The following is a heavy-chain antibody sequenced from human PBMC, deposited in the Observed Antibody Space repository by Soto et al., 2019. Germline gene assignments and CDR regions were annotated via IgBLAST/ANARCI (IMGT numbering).Heavy chain of an antibody. D-gene: IGHD4-17*01. CDR1: GFTFSSYA. J-gene: IGHJ4*02. Sequence: QVQLVESGGGVVQPGRSLRLSCAASGFTFSSYAMHWVRQAPGKGLEWVAVISYDGSNKYYADSVKGRFTISRDNSKNTLYLQMNSLGAEDTAVYYCAREARHRSTVTRSNTPLGYWGQGTLVTVSS. V-gene: IGHV3-30-3*01. CDR2: ISYDGSNK. CDR3: AREARHRSTVTRSNTPLGY.